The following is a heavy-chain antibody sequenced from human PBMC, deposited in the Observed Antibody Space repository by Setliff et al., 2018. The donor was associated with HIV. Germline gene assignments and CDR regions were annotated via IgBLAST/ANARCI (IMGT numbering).Heavy chain of an antibody. V-gene: IGHV3-15*01. CDR1: GFTFSDTW. J-gene: IGHJ5*02. CDR3: TTEDPWLRFGH. D-gene: IGHD5-12*01. Sequence: GGSLRLSCAASGFTFSDTWMSWVRQAPGKGLEWVGRIKSKTDGGTTDYAAPVKGRFTISRDDSKTTLYLQMNSLKTEDTAVYYCTTEDPWLRFGHWGQGTLVTVSS. CDR2: IKSKTDGGTT.